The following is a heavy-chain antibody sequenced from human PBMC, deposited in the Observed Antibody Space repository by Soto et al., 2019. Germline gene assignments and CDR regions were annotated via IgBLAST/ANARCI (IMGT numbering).Heavy chain of an antibody. CDR3: ARHKSGYNDY. CDR2: IWYDGKTK. J-gene: IGHJ4*02. CDR1: GFTFSSYG. V-gene: IGHV3-33*01. D-gene: IGHD5-12*01. Sequence: QVQLVQSGGGVVQPGRSLRLSWAASGFTFSSYGMHWVRQAPGKGLEWLTIIWYDGKTKYYADSVKGRFTISRDNSKNTLYLQMDSLRDTDTAVYYCARHKSGYNDYWGQGTLVTVSS.